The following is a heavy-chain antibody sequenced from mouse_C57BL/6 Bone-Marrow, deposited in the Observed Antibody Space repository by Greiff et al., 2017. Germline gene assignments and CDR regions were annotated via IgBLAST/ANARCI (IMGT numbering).Heavy chain of an antibody. CDR3: ANYGSSPDYFDY. D-gene: IGHD1-1*01. CDR1: GYTFTSYW. J-gene: IGHJ2*01. Sequence: QVQLQQSGTELVKPGASVKLSCKASGYTFTSYWMHWVKQRPGQGLEWIGNINPSNGGTNYNEKFKSKATLTVDKSSSTAYMQLSILTSEDSAVYYCANYGSSPDYFDYWGQGTTLTVSS. CDR2: INPSNGGT. V-gene: IGHV1-53*01.